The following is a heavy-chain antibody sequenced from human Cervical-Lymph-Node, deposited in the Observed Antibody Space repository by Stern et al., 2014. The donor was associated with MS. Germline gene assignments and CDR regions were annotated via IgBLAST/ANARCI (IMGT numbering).Heavy chain of an antibody. Sequence: QVTLKESGPTLVKPTQTLTLTCTFSGFSLSTSGVGVGWIRQPPGKALEWLALIYCDDDKRYNPPLKSRLTITKDTSKNQVVLTMTNMDPVDTATYYCAHGLEIRLWAAYWGQGTLVTVSS. J-gene: IGHJ4*02. CDR1: GFSLSTSGVG. CDR2: IYCDDDK. D-gene: IGHD5-18*01. CDR3: AHGLEIRLWAAY. V-gene: IGHV2-5*02.